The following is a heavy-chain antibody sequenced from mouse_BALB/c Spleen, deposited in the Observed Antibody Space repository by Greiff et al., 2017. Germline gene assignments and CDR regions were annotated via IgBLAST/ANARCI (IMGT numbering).Heavy chain of an antibody. CDR2: IDPANGNT. CDR3: ARGYASYAMDY. V-gene: IGHV1-54*02. Sequence: VQLQQSGAELVRPGTSVKVSCKASGYAFTNYLIEWVKQRPGQGLEWIGRIDPANGNTKYDPKFQGKATITADTSSNTAYLQLSSLTSEDTAVYYCARGYASYAMDYWGQGTSVTVSS. CDR1: GYAFTNYL. J-gene: IGHJ4*01. D-gene: IGHD2-10*02.